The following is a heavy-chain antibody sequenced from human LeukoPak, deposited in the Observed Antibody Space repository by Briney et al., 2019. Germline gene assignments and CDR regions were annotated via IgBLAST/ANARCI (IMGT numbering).Heavy chain of an antibody. J-gene: IGHJ4*02. D-gene: IGHD1-26*01. CDR2: INSDGSAT. CDR3: ANTPGDRGSPFDY. CDR1: GFSFTNYW. V-gene: IGHV3-74*01. Sequence: LTGGSLRLSCAASGFSFTNYWMHWVRQAPGKGLVWVSHINSDGSATRYADSVKGRFTISRDNSKNTLYLQMNSLRAEDTAVYYCANTPGDRGSPFDYWGQGTLVTVSS.